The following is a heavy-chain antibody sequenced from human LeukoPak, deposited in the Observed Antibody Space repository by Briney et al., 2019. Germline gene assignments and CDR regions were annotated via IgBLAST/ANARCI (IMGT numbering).Heavy chain of an antibody. Sequence: SETLSLTCTVSGGSISSSSYYWGWIRQPPGKGLEWIGEINHSGSTNYNPSLKSRVTISVDTSKNQFSLKLSSVTAADTAVYYCARHFHDGWFGEFSPNPFDYWGQGTLVTVSS. CDR3: ARHFHDGWFGEFSPNPFDY. CDR1: GGSISSSSYY. J-gene: IGHJ4*02. CDR2: INHSGST. D-gene: IGHD3-10*01. V-gene: IGHV4-39*01.